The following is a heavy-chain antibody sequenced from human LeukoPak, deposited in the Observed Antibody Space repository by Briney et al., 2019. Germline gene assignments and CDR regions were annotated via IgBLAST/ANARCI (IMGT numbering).Heavy chain of an antibody. CDR3: AKAYYDFWSGYYKYYFDY. D-gene: IGHD3-3*01. V-gene: IGHV3-23*01. J-gene: IGHJ4*02. Sequence: GGSLRLSCAASGFTFSSYAMSWVRQAPGKGLEWVSAISGSGGSTYYADSVKGRFTISRDNSKNTLYLQMNSLRAEDTAVYYCAKAYYDFWSGYYKYYFDYWGQGTLVTVSS. CDR1: GFTFSSYA. CDR2: ISGSGGST.